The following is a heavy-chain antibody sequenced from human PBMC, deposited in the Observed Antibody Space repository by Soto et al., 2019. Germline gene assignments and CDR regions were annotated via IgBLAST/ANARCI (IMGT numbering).Heavy chain of an antibody. CDR3: AENPAGGIAPSGRFAY. V-gene: IGHV1-8*01. CDR2: MNPNSGNT. J-gene: IGHJ4*02. CDR1: GYTFTSYD. Sequence: QVQLVQSGAEVKKPGASVKVSCKASGYTFTSYDINWVRQATGQGLEWMGWMNPNSGNTGYAQKFQGRVTMTRNTSISTAYRELSSLRSEDTAVYYCAENPAGGIAPSGRFAYWGQGTLVTVSS. D-gene: IGHD6-13*01.